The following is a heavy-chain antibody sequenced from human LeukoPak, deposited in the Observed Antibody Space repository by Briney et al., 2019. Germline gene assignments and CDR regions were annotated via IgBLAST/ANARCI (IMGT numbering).Heavy chain of an antibody. CDR3: ARDFRELLRAFDI. D-gene: IGHD3-10*01. CDR1: GFTFSSYS. CDR2: ISSSSSTI. V-gene: IGHV3-48*01. Sequence: GGSLRLSCAASGFTFSSYSMNWVRQAPGKGLEWVSCISSSSSTIYYADSVKGRFTISRDNAKNSLYLQMNSLRAEDTAVYYCARDFRELLRAFDIWGQGTMVTVSS. J-gene: IGHJ3*02.